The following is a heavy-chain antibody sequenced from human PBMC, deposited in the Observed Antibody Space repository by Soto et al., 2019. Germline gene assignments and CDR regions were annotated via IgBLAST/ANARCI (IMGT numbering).Heavy chain of an antibody. CDR2: IIPILGIA. Sequence: QVQLVQSGAEVKKPGSSVKVSCKASGGTFSSYTISWVRQAPGQGLEWMGRIIPILGIANYAQKFQGRVTMTANKPTSTAYMELSSLRSEDTAVYYCARYREDIVTGYWGQGTLVTVSS. CDR3: ARYREDIVTGY. CDR1: GGTFSSYT. D-gene: IGHD3-9*01. V-gene: IGHV1-69*02. J-gene: IGHJ4*02.